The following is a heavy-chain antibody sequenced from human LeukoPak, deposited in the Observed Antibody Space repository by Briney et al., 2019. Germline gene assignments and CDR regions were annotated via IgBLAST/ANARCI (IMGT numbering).Heavy chain of an antibody. CDR1: GFTFSNYA. CDR3: AKDRGWQDAFDI. CDR2: ISAGGGST. J-gene: IGHJ3*02. Sequence: GGSLRPSCAASGFTFSNYAMSWVRQAPGKGLEWVSAISAGGGSTYYADSVKGRFTISRDNSKNTLYLQMNSLRAEDTAVYYCAKDRGWQDAFDIWGQGTMVTVSS. D-gene: IGHD3-10*01. V-gene: IGHV3-23*01.